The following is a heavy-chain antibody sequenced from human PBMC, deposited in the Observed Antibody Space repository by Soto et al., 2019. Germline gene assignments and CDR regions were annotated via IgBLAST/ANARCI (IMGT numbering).Heavy chain of an antibody. Sequence: SETLSLAGAVYVGSFIGYSWSWIRQPPGKGLEWIGEINHSGSTNYNPSLKRRVTISVDTSKNQFSLKLSSVTAADTAVYYCARGTGSGSWASGDWFDPWGQGTLVTVSS. D-gene: IGHD3-10*01. J-gene: IGHJ5*02. CDR2: INHSGST. V-gene: IGHV4-34*01. CDR1: VGSFIGYS. CDR3: ARGTGSGSWASGDWFDP.